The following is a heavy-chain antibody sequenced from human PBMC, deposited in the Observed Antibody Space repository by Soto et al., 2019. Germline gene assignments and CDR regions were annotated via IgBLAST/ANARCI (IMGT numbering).Heavy chain of an antibody. J-gene: IGHJ4*02. Sequence: QVQLVQSGAEVKRPGSSVKVSCKASGDTFTFYSINWVRQAPGLGLEWMGRISPILSMSNYAQRFQGRVTMSADKSTSTAYMELSSLRSEDTGIYYCASSYGSGYRAFDYWGQGALVTVSS. CDR3: ASSYGSGYRAFDY. CDR2: ISPILSMS. CDR1: GDTFTFYS. V-gene: IGHV1-69*02. D-gene: IGHD3-10*01.